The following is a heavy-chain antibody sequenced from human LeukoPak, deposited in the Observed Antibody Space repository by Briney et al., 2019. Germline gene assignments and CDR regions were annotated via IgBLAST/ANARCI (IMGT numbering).Heavy chain of an antibody. CDR3: ARDRGVGATDFDY. J-gene: IGHJ4*02. D-gene: IGHD1-26*01. V-gene: IGHV1-2*06. CDR1: GYTFTGYY. Sequence: GAPVKVSCKASGYTFTGYYMHWVRQAPGQGLEWMGRINPNSGGTNYAQKFQGRVTMTRDTSISTAYMELSRLRSDDTAVYYCARDRGVGATDFDYWGQGTLVTVSS. CDR2: INPNSGGT.